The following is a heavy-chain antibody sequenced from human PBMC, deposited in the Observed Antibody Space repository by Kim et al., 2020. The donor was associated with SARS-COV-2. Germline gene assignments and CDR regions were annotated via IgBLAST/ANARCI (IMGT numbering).Heavy chain of an antibody. CDR2: INAGNGNT. D-gene: IGHD2-2*01. CDR1: GYTFTSYA. V-gene: IGHV1-3*01. J-gene: IGHJ6*02. CDR3: ARDRIVCTSCYDYYYYGMDV. Sequence: ASVKVSCKASGYTFTSYAMHWVRQAPGQRLEWMGWINAGNGNTKYSQKFQGRVTITRDTSASTAYMELSSLRSEDTAVYYCARDRIVCTSCYDYYYYGMDVWGQGTTVTVSS.